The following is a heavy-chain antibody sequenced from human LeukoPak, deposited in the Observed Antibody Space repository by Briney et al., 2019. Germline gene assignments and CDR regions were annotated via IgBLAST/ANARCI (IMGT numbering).Heavy chain of an antibody. CDR3: ARVHGGDSSVYRDSDAFDI. J-gene: IGHJ3*02. CDR2: ISAYNGNT. Sequence: ASVKVSCKASGYTFASYGISWVRQAPGQGLEWLGWISAYNGNTNYAQKVQGRLTMTTDTSTSTAYMELRSLRSDDTAVYYCARVHGGDSSVYRDSDAFDIWGQGTMVTVSS. V-gene: IGHV1-18*01. CDR1: GYTFASYG. D-gene: IGHD3-22*01.